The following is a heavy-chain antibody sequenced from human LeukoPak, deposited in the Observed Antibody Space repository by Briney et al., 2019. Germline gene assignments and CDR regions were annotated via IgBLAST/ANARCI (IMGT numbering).Heavy chain of an antibody. D-gene: IGHD3-10*01. CDR1: GGSLSSGGYY. CDR2: IYFSGST. V-gene: IGHV4-31*09. Sequence: PSQTLSLTCTVSGGSLSSGGYYWSWIRQPPGKGLEWIGNIYFSGSTYYNPSLKSRVTISVDTSKNQFSLKLSSVTAADTAVYYCFSGSYYNHFDYWGQGTLVTVSS. CDR3: FSGSYYNHFDY. J-gene: IGHJ4*02.